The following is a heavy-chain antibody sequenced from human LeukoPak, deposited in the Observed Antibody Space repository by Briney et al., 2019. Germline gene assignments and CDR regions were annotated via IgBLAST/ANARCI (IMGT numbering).Heavy chain of an antibody. CDR2: IYYTGT. V-gene: IGHV4-59*02. CDR1: GGSVTDYY. CDR3: ASRKLGNDY. Sequence: LETLSLTCTVSGGSVTDYYWSWIRQSPGKGLEWIGYIYYTGTSYNPSLKSRVTISADTSKNQFSLKLISVTAADTAVYYCASRKLGNDYWGQGTLVTVSS. J-gene: IGHJ4*02. D-gene: IGHD7-27*01.